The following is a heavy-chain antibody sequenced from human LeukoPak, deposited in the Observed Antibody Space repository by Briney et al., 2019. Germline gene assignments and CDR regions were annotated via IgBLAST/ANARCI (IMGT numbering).Heavy chain of an antibody. V-gene: IGHV1-18*01. D-gene: IGHD3-10*01. Sequence: ASVKVSCKASGGTLISYPISWIRQAPGQGLEWMGWISAYNGNTNYAQKLQGRVTMTTDTSTSTAYMELRSLRSDDTAVYYCAREGYGSGSYYSQYYFDYWGQGTLVTVSS. CDR2: ISAYNGNT. CDR3: AREGYGSGSYYSQYYFDY. J-gene: IGHJ4*02. CDR1: GGTLISYP.